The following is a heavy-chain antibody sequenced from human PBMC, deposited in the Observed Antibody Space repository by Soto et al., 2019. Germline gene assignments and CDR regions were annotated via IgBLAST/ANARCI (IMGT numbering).Heavy chain of an antibody. CDR1: GFTFSSYG. Sequence: GGSLRLSCAASGFTFSSYGMRWVRQAPGKGLEWVAVISYDGSNKYYADSVKGRFTISRDNSKNTLYLQMNSLRAEDTAVYYCAKSGRSVKYSSSWYRAAYFDYWGQGTLVTVSS. D-gene: IGHD6-13*01. V-gene: IGHV3-30*18. CDR3: AKSGRSVKYSSSWYRAAYFDY. CDR2: ISYDGSNK. J-gene: IGHJ4*02.